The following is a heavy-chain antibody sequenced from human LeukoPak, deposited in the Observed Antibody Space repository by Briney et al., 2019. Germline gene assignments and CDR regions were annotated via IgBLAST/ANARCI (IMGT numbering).Heavy chain of an antibody. CDR1: GGSISSGGYS. D-gene: IGHD3-22*01. J-gene: IGHJ5*02. V-gene: IGHV4-30-2*01. Sequence: SETLSLTCAVSGGSISSGGYSWSRIRQPPGKGLEWIGYIYHSGSTYYNPSLKSRVTISVDRSKNQFSLKLSSVTAADTPVYYCARDRYYCDSSGYSGWIWFDPWGQGTLVTVSS. CDR2: IYHSGST. CDR3: ARDRYYCDSSGYSGWIWFDP.